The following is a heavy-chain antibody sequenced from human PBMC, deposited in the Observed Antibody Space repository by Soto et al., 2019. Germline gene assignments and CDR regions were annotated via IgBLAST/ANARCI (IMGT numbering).Heavy chain of an antibody. V-gene: IGHV1-8*01. Sequence: ASVKVSCKASGYTFTSYDIEWVRQATGQGLEWMGWMSPNSGNTGYAQKLEGRVTMTRKPSISAGYVELSGLRCEDTAVYYCARRRRPGRHSFLPYYSDVAGWGKETTVTVSS. CDR1: GYTFTSYD. CDR2: MSPNSGNT. J-gene: IGHJ6*03. CDR3: ARRRRPGRHSFLPYYSDVAG. D-gene: IGHD2-15*01.